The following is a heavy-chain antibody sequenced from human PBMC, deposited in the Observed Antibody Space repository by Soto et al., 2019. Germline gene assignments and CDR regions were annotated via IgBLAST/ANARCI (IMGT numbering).Heavy chain of an antibody. Sequence: SETLSLTCAVYGGYLSGYYWSWIRQPPGKGLEWIGEINHSGSTNYNPSLKSRVTISVDTSKNQFSLKLSSMTAADTAVYYCARGVYCSSTSCYWGMDVWGQGTTVTVSS. CDR2: INHSGST. CDR1: GGYLSGYY. J-gene: IGHJ6*02. D-gene: IGHD2-2*01. CDR3: ARGVYCSSTSCYWGMDV. V-gene: IGHV4-34*01.